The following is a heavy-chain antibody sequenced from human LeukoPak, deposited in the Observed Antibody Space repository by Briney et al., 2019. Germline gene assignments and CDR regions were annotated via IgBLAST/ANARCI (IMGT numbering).Heavy chain of an antibody. CDR1: GYTYTTDG. D-gene: IGHD6-13*01. Sequence: VASVKVSCKASGYTYTTDGISWVRQAPGLGPEWMGWIDTYSGKTNYAQKFQGRITMTSDTSTSTAYMELRSLRSDDTAVYYCARDRGIAEADSFDPWGQGTLVTVSS. CDR2: IDTYSGKT. J-gene: IGHJ5*02. CDR3: ARDRGIAEADSFDP. V-gene: IGHV1-18*01.